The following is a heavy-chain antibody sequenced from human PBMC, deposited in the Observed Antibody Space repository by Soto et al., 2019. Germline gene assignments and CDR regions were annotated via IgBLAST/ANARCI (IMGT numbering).Heavy chain of an antibody. CDR2: IWYDGSNK. Sequence: PGGSLRLSCAASGFTFSSYGMHWVRQAPGKGLEWVAVIWYDGSNKYYADSVKGRFTISRDNSNNTLYLQMNSLRAEDTAVYYCARNYYDSGGGFDYWGQGTLVTVSS. J-gene: IGHJ4*02. V-gene: IGHV3-33*01. CDR1: GFTFSSYG. CDR3: ARNYYDSGGGFDY. D-gene: IGHD3-22*01.